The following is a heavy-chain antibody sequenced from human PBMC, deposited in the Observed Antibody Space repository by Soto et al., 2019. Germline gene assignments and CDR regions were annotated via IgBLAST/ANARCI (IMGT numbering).Heavy chain of an antibody. J-gene: IGHJ6*02. Sequence: SETLALTCTVSGGSISSYYWSWIRQPPGKGLEWIGYMYNTGSTIYNPSLKSRVTISVDTSKNQFSLKLNSVTAADTAVYYCARDLWGYCGADCYPLDVWGQGTTVTVSS. V-gene: IGHV4-59*01. CDR3: ARDLWGYCGADCYPLDV. D-gene: IGHD2-21*02. CDR1: GGSISSYY. CDR2: MYNTGST.